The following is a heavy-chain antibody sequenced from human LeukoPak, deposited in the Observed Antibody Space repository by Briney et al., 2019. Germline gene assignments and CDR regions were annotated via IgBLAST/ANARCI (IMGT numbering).Heavy chain of an antibody. J-gene: IGHJ4*02. D-gene: IGHD6-13*01. CDR1: GDSISYFY. CDR2: ISGSGST. CDR3: ARDHIAAAGTMTFDY. V-gene: IGHV4-4*07. Sequence: SETLSLTCSVSGDSISYFYWSWIRQAAGKGLEWIGRISGSGSTDYNASPKSRVTMSVDTSKNQLSLKVISVTAADTAVYYCARDHIAAAGTMTFDYWGQGTLVTVSS.